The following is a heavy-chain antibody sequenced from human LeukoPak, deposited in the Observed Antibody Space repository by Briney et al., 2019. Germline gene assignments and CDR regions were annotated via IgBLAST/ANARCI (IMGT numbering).Heavy chain of an antibody. Sequence: GASVKVSCKASGGTFSSYAISWVRQAPGQGLEWMGGIIPIFGTANYAQKFQGRVTITADESTSTAYMELSSLRSEDTAVYYCARGRDIVVVLGTAWLFDYWGQGTLVTVSS. V-gene: IGHV1-69*13. CDR2: IIPIFGTA. D-gene: IGHD2-21*01. J-gene: IGHJ4*02. CDR1: GGTFSSYA. CDR3: ARGRDIVVVLGTAWLFDY.